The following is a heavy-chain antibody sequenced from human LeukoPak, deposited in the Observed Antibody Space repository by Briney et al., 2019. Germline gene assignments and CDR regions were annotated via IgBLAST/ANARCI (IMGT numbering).Heavy chain of an antibody. Sequence: ASETLSLTCLVSGGSMKRAYWTWVRQAPGHGLEWIGNIDDTGTTNYSPSLKCRVTISLDTSKNPFSLRVTSVTAADSALYFCARDSSPAALPYMDAWGKGTAVTVSS. CDR2: IDDTGTT. CDR3: ARDSSPAALPYMDA. D-gene: IGHD2-2*01. J-gene: IGHJ6*03. CDR1: GGSMKRAY. V-gene: IGHV4-59*01.